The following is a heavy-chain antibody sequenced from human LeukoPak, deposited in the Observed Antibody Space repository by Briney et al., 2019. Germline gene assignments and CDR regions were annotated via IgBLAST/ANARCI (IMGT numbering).Heavy chain of an antibody. CDR3: AGDYYFGMDV. V-gene: IGHV3-48*02. CDR1: GFIFSAYS. Sequence: QAGGSLRLSCAASGFIFSAYSMNWVRQAPGKGLEWISYISSRTGGVYYADSVKGRFTISRDDAEDSLYLQMDSLRDEDTAVYYCAGDYYFGMDVWGQGTTVTVSS. J-gene: IGHJ6*02. CDR2: ISSRTGGV.